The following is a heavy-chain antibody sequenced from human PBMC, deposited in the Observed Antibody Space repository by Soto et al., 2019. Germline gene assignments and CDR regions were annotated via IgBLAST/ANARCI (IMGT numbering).Heavy chain of an antibody. Sequence: PGESLKISCKGSGYSFTSYWISWVRQMPGKGLEWMGRIDPSDSYTNYSPSFQGHVTISADKSISTAYLQWSSLKASDTAMYYCARGRGVIAVAGNNWFDLWGQGTLVTVSS. J-gene: IGHJ5*02. CDR1: GYSFTSYW. D-gene: IGHD6-19*01. V-gene: IGHV5-10-1*01. CDR2: IDPSDSYT. CDR3: ARGRGVIAVAGNNWFDL.